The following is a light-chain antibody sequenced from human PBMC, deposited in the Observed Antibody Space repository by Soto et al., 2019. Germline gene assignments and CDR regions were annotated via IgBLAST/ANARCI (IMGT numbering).Light chain of an antibody. J-gene: IGKJ5*01. V-gene: IGKV3-15*01. CDR3: QQYNSWTTIT. CDR1: QSISSK. Sequence: EIVMTQSPATLSVSPGERATLSCRASQSISSKLGWYQQRPGQAPRLLIYGASTRATGIPARFSGSGSGTDFTRTISSLQSEDSAVYYCQQYNSWTTITFGQGTRLEIK. CDR2: GAS.